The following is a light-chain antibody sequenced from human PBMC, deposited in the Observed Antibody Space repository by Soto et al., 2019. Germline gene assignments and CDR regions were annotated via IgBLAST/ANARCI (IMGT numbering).Light chain of an antibody. CDR2: TAS. CDR3: QEYNNYWT. Sequence: IQMTQSHSMLSASVGDRVTIACRASQSIRRWLAWYQQKPGKAPRLLIYTASTLESGVPSRFSASGSGTEFTLTISSLHPDDFATYYCQEYNNYWTFGQGTKVDIK. V-gene: IGKV1-5*01. CDR1: QSIRRW. J-gene: IGKJ1*01.